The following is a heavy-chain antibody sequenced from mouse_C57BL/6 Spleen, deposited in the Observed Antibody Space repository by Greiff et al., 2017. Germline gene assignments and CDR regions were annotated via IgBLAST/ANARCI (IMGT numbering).Heavy chain of an antibody. CDR2: IDPSDSYT. CDR1: GYTFTSYW. CDR3: ARSSWDDGAMDY. V-gene: IGHV1-50*01. D-gene: IGHD1-1*01. J-gene: IGHJ4*01. Sequence: QVQLQQPGAELVKPGASVKLSCKASGYTFTSYWMQWVKQRPGQGLEWIGEIDPSDSYTNYNQKFKGKATLTVDTSSSTAYMQLSSLTSEDSAVYYCARSSWDDGAMDYWGQGTSVTVSS.